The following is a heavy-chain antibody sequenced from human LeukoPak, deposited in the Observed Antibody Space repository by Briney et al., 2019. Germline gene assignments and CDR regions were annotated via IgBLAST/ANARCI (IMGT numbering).Heavy chain of an antibody. CDR1: GGSFSGYY. J-gene: IGHJ5*02. V-gene: IGHV4-34*01. Sequence: PSETLSLTCAVYGGSFSGYYWSWIRQPPGKGLEWIGEINHSGSANYNPSLKSRVTISVDTSKNQFSLKLSSVTAADTAVYYCAIADSSSCRWFDPWGQGTLVTVSS. CDR2: INHSGSA. D-gene: IGHD6-13*01. CDR3: AIADSSSCRWFDP.